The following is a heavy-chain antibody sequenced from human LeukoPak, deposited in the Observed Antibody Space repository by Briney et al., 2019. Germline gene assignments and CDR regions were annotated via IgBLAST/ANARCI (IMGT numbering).Heavy chain of an antibody. CDR1: GFTFSSYE. CDR3: AREDTMVRGGHYYYYYMDV. J-gene: IGHJ6*03. CDR2: ISSSGSTI. D-gene: IGHD3-10*01. V-gene: IGHV3-48*03. Sequence: PGGSLRLSCAASGFTFSSYEMNWVRQAPGKGLEWVSYISSSGSTIHYADSVKGRFTISRDNAKNSLYLQMNSLRAEDTAVYYCAREDTMVRGGHYYYYYMDVWGKGTTVTVSS.